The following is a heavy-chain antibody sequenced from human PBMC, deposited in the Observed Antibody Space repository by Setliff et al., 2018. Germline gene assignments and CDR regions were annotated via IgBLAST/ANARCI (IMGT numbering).Heavy chain of an antibody. CDR2: INPNSGAT. CDR1: GFIFTDNF. Sequence: ASVKVSCKASGFIFTDNFLHWVRQAPGLGLEWIGWINPNSGATSNTQKFQGRLTMTRDTSMNAAYLQLSSLRPDDTAVYYCATGPTAIAFYSNQYYVHVWGKVTTVTVSS. J-gene: IGHJ6*03. V-gene: IGHV1-2*02. D-gene: IGHD2-21*02. CDR3: ATGPTAIAFYSNQYYVHV.